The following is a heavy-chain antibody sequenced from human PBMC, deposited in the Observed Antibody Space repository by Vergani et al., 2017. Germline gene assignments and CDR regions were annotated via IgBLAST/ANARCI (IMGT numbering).Heavy chain of an antibody. CDR2: NSSSGNTI. V-gene: IGHV3-48*03. Sequence: EVQLVEYGGGLIQPGGSLRVSCGASGFTFSSHEMNWVRQAPGKGLEWVSYNSSSGNTIYYADSVKGRFTISRDNAKNSLYLQMNSLRAEDTAVYYCARERSPEGIDYWGQGTLVTVSS. CDR1: GFTFSSHE. CDR3: ARERSPEGIDY. J-gene: IGHJ4*02.